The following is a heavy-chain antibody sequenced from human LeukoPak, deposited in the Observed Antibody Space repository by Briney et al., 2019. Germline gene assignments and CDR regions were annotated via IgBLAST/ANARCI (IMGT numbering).Heavy chain of an antibody. CDR2: IYYSGST. CDR1: GGSISSYY. V-gene: IGHV4-59*08. D-gene: IGHD6-13*01. Sequence: KPSETLSLTCTVSGGSISSYYWSWIRQPPGKGLEWIGYIYYSGSTNYNPSLKSRVTISVDTSKNQFSLKLSSVTAADTAVYYCARHMGGYSSSWYDYWGQGTLVTVSS. J-gene: IGHJ4*02. CDR3: ARHMGGYSSSWYDY.